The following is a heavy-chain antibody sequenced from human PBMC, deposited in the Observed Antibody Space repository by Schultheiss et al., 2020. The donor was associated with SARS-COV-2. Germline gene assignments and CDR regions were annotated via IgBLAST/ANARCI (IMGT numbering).Heavy chain of an antibody. CDR2: ISWNSGSI. J-gene: IGHJ4*02. V-gene: IGHV3-9*01. CDR1: GFTFDDYA. D-gene: IGHD6-19*01. Sequence: GGSLRLSCAASGFTFDDYAMHWVRQAPGKGLEWVSGISWNSGSIGYADSVKGRFTISRDNAKNSLYLQMNSLRAEDTALYYCAKSQSLAGAVAANFDYWGQGTLVTVSS. CDR3: AKSQSLAGAVAANFDY.